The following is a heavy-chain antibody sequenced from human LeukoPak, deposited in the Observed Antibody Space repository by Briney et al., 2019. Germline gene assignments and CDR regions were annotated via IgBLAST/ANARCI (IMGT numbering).Heavy chain of an antibody. J-gene: IGHJ4*02. D-gene: IGHD4-17*01. CDR1: GFTFSSSA. CDR3: ASSRTTTVTTYDY. V-gene: IGHV3-23*01. CDR2: ISASGGSR. Sequence: GGSLRLSCAASGFTFSSSAMSWVRQVPGKGLEWVSGISASGGSRSYADSVRGRFTISRDNSRNTLYLQMNSLRAEDTAVYYCASSRTTTVTTYDYWGQGTLVTVSS.